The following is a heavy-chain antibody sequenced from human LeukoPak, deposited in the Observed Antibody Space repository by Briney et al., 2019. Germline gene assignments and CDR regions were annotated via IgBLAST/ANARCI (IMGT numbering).Heavy chain of an antibody. CDR2: INHSGST. CDR3: ARGRRWVVVPAAKGNWFDP. D-gene: IGHD2-2*01. V-gene: IGHV4-34*01. CDR1: GGSFSGYY. J-gene: IGHJ5*02. Sequence: SETLSLTCAVYGGSFSGYYWSWIRQPPGKGLEWIGEINHSGSTNYNPSLKSRVTISVDTSKNQFSLKLSSVTAADTAVYYCARGRRWVVVPAAKGNWFDPWGQGTLVTVSS.